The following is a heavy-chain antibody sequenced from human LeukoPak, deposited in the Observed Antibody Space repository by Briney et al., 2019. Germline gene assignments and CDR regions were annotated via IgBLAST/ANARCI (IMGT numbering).Heavy chain of an antibody. CDR1: GGSISSYY. CDR3: ARHGDGYNFDRNWFDP. Sequence: SETLSLICTVSGGSISSYYWSWIRQPPGKGLEWIGYIYYSGSTNYNPSLKSRVTISVDTSKNQFSLKLSPVTAADTAVYYCARHGDGYNFDRNWFDPWGQGTLVTVSS. CDR2: IYYSGST. J-gene: IGHJ5*02. D-gene: IGHD5-24*01. V-gene: IGHV4-59*08.